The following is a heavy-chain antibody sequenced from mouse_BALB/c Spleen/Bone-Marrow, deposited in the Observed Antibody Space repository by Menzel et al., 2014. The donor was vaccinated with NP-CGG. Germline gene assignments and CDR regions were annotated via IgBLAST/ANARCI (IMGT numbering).Heavy chain of an antibody. CDR1: GYSFSSYY. J-gene: IGHJ1*01. Sequence: EVQVVESGPELMKPGASVKISCKASGYSFSSYYMHWVKQSHGKSLEWIGYIDPFNGGTSYNQKFKGKATLTVDKSSSTAYMHLSSLTSEDSAVYYCAREGIYYYGSGYFDDWGAGTTVTVSS. D-gene: IGHD1-1*01. V-gene: IGHV1S135*01. CDR2: IDPFNGGT. CDR3: AREGIYYYGSGYFDD.